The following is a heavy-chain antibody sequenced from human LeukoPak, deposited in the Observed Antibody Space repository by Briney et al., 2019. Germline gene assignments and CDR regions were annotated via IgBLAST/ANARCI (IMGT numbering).Heavy chain of an antibody. D-gene: IGHD3-10*01. CDR1: GFIFSDYY. CDR2: ISNKGSSSTT. V-gene: IGHV3-11*01. CDR3: AREITMVRGVREMDV. J-gene: IGHJ6*02. Sequence: GGSLRLSCAASGFIFSDYYMGWVRQAPGKGLEWVSYISNKGSSSTTYYADSVKGRFTISRDDAQNSLYLQMNSLRAEDTAVYYCAREITMVRGVREMDVWGQGTTVTVSS.